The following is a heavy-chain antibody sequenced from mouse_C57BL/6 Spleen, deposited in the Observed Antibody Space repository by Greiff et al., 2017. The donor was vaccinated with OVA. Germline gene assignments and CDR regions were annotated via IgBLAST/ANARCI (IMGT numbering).Heavy chain of an antibody. V-gene: IGHV1-18*01. CDR1: GYTFTDYN. Sequence: VQLQQSGPELVKPGASVKIPCKASGYTFTDYNMDWVKQSHGKSLEWIGDINPNNGGTIYNQKFKGKATLTVDKSSSTAYMELRSLTAEDTAVYYCARWGYPYYAMDYWGQGTSVTVSS. CDR3: ARWGYPYYAMDY. D-gene: IGHD2-14*01. CDR2: INPNNGGT. J-gene: IGHJ4*01.